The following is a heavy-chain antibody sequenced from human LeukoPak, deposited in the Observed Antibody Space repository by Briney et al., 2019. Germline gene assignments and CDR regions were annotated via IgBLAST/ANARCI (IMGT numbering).Heavy chain of an antibody. D-gene: IGHD3-10*01. CDR2: INHTGST. V-gene: IGHV4-34*01. Sequence: SETLFLTCAVYGGSFSNYYWSWIRQPPGEGLEWIGEINHTGSTNYNPSLKSQVTISVDTSKNQFSLKLSSVTAADTAVYYCARARPHYYGSGSYYTDAFDMWGQGTMVTVSS. J-gene: IGHJ3*02. CDR3: ARARPHYYGSGSYYTDAFDM. CDR1: GGSFSNYY.